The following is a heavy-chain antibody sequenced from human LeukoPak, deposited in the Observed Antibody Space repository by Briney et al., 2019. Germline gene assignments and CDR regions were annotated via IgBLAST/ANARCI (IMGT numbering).Heavy chain of an antibody. CDR3: TSYSITIFGVVTRFDY. V-gene: IGHV3-49*04. CDR1: GVTVSSTY. CDR2: IRGKAYGGTT. D-gene: IGHD3-3*01. Sequence: PGGSLRLSCAASGVTVSSTYMSWVRQAPGKGLEWVGFIRGKAYGGTTEYAASVKGRFTISRDDSKSIAYLQMNSLKTEDTAVYYCTSYSITIFGVVTRFDYWGQGTLVTVSS. J-gene: IGHJ4*02.